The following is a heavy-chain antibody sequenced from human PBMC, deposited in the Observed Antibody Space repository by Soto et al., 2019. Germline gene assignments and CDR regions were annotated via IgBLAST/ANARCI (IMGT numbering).Heavy chain of an antibody. V-gene: IGHV1-58*01. CDR2: IVVGSGNT. J-gene: IGHJ6*02. D-gene: IGHD4-17*01. CDR3: ADDTLRGSSGMDV. CDR1: GFTFTSSA. Sequence: SVKVSCKASGFTFTSSAVQWVRQARGQRLEWIGWIVVGSGNTNYAQKFQERVTITRDMSTSTAYMELSSLRSEDTAVYYCADDTLRGSSGMDVWGQGTTVTVSS.